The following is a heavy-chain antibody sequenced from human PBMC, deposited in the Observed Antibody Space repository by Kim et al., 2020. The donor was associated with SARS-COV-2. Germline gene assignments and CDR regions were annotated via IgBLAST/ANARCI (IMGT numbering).Heavy chain of an antibody. CDR3: ARDQQWSGRAIYYLDF. CDR1: GFSFSDYG. J-gene: IGHJ4*02. D-gene: IGHD6-19*01. Sequence: GGSLRLSCSASGFSFSDYGIHWVRQAPGKGLEWVAALWSDGATKDYADPVKGRVTIYRDSFKNTIYLHMNNLAVDDTAVYFCARDQQWSGRAIYYLDFWGQGAPVTVSS. CDR2: LWSDGATK. V-gene: IGHV3-33*01.